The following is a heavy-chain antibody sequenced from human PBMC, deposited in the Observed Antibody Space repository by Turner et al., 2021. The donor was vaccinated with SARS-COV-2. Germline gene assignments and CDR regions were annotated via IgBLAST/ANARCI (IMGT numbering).Heavy chain of an antibody. CDR3: ATATAIYGDYRNYYDYYGMDV. CDR2: FDPEDGET. V-gene: IGHV1-24*01. Sequence: QVQVVQSGAEVKKPGSSVKVSCKVSGYTLTELSMHWVRQAPGKGLEWMGVFDPEDGETIYPQKFQGRVTMTEDTSTDTAYMELSSLRSEDTAVYYCATATAIYGDYRNYYDYYGMDVWGQGTTVTVSS. D-gene: IGHD4-17*01. CDR1: GYTLTELS. J-gene: IGHJ6*02.